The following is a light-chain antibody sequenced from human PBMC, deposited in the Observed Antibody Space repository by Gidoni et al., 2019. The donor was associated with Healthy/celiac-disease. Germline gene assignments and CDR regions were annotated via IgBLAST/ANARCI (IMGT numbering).Light chain of an antibody. CDR1: QDISNY. V-gene: IGKV1-33*01. CDR2: DAS. Sequence: DIQMTQSPSSLSASVGDRVPITCQASQDISNYLNWYQQKPGKAPKLLIYDASNLETGVPSRFSGSGSGTDFTFTISSLQPEDIATYYCQQYDNLLLTFGGXTKVEIK. CDR3: QQYDNLLLT. J-gene: IGKJ4*01.